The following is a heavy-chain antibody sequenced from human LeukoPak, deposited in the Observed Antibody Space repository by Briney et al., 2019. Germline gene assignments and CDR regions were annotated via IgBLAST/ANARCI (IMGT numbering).Heavy chain of an antibody. D-gene: IGHD5-12*01. J-gene: IGHJ4*02. CDR1: GGSISSGSYY. CDR2: IYTSGST. V-gene: IGHV4-61*02. Sequence: PSETLSLTCTVSGGSISSGSYYWSWIRQPAGTGLEWIGRIYTSGSTNYNPSLKSRVTISVDTSKNQFSLKLSSVTAADTAVYYCARDNARYSGYDFYYWGQGTLVTVSS. CDR3: ARDNARYSGYDFYY.